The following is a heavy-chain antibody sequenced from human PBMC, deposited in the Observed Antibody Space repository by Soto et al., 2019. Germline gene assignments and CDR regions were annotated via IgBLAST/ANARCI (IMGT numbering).Heavy chain of an antibody. J-gene: IGHJ2*01. CDR2: ISSSGST. Sequence: QEQLQESGPGLVKPSETLSLTCTVSGGSISTYYWNWIRQSPGKGLELIGYISSSGSTNYNPSLMSRVTISLDTSKNQLSLNLTSVTAAGTAVYYCARDFDSSGFLVGHFDLWGRGTLVTVSS. V-gene: IGHV4-59*01. CDR1: GGSISTYY. D-gene: IGHD3-22*01. CDR3: ARDFDSSGFLVGHFDL.